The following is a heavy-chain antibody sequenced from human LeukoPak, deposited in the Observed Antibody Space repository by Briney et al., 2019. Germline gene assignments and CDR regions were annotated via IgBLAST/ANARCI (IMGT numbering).Heavy chain of an antibody. Sequence: GGSLRLPCAASGFTFSSAAMTWVRQAPGKGLEWVSLIGSSGGSTYYADSVKGRFPISRDQAKNTLYLQMNSLRAEDTAVYYCARGPWELPLDYWGQGTLVTVSS. J-gene: IGHJ4*02. CDR1: GFTFSSAA. D-gene: IGHD1-26*01. CDR3: ARGPWELPLDY. V-gene: IGHV3-23*01. CDR2: IGSSGGST.